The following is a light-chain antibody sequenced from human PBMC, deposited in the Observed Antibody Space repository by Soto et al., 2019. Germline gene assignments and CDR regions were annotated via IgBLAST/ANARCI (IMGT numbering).Light chain of an antibody. CDR3: QQYSSSLT. J-gene: IGKJ4*01. CDR2: GAS. CDR1: QSVSSNS. Sequence: EIVLTQSPGTLSLPPGERATLSCRAIQSVSSNSLAWSHQKPGQAPSLLISGASTRASSIPDRFSGSGSGTNYTLTISRLEPEEYAVYHCQQYSSSLTFGGGTKVEGK. V-gene: IGKV3-20*01.